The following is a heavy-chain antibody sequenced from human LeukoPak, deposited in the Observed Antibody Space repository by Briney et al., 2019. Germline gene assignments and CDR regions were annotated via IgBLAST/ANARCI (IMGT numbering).Heavy chain of an antibody. J-gene: IGHJ4*02. CDR1: GFTFNSYS. CDR2: FSSSSSTI. D-gene: IGHD1-26*01. Sequence: GGSLRLSCAASGFTFNSYSMNWVRQAPGKGLEWVSYFSSSSSTIYYADSVKGRFTISRDNAKKSLYLQMDSLRAEDTAVSYCAGLLWEFFDYWGQGTLVTVSS. CDR3: AGLLWEFFDY. V-gene: IGHV3-48*04.